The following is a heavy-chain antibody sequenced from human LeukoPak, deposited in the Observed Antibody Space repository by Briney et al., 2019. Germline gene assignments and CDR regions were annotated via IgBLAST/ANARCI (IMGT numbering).Heavy chain of an antibody. V-gene: IGHV3-21*01. J-gene: IGHJ3*02. CDR3: AREVAYCGGDCPTDAFDI. Sequence: GGSLRLSCAASGFTFSSYSMNWVRQAPGKGLEWVSSISSSSSYIYYADSVKGRFTISRDNAKNSLYLQMNSLRAEDTAVYYCAREVAYCGGDCPTDAFDIRGQGTMVTVSS. CDR2: ISSSSSYI. CDR1: GFTFSSYS. D-gene: IGHD2-21*02.